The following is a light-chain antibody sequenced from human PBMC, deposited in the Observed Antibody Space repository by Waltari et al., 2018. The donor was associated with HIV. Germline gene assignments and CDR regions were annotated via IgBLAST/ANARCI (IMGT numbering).Light chain of an antibody. Sequence: SYVLTQPPSVSVAPGKTTRITCGGKSIGTKSVHWYQQRPGQAPLLVINYNSDRPSGIPERLSGSNSGNTATLTISRVEAGDEADYYCQVCDSSRDYYVVFGGGTKLTVL. CDR3: QVCDSSRDYYVV. CDR2: YNS. V-gene: IGLV3-21*04. J-gene: IGLJ2*01. CDR1: SIGTKS.